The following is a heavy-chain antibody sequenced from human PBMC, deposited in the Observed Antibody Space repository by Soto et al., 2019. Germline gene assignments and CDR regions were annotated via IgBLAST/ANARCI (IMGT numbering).Heavy chain of an antibody. J-gene: IGHJ4*02. CDR3: AIVTAETAYHYFDF. V-gene: IGHV5-10-1*01. CDR1: GYKFTNYW. D-gene: IGHD1-1*01. Sequence: GASLKISCKGSGYKFTNYWLSWVRQTPGKGLEWMGRIDPSDSYINYSPSFRGHVTISIDEASSTAYLQWSSLKASDTATYYCAIVTAETAYHYFDFWGQGTLVGVSS. CDR2: IDPSDSYI.